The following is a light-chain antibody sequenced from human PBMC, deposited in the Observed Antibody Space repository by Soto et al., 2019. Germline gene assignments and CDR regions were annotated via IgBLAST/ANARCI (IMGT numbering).Light chain of an antibody. V-gene: IGKV3-20*01. CDR3: QQYGSFWT. J-gene: IGKJ1*01. Sequence: EILLTQSPGTLTLSPGERATLSCRASQSVSSSYLAWYQQKPGQAPRLLIYGASSRATGIPDRFSGSGSGTDFTLTISRLEPEDFAVYYCQQYGSFWTFGQGTKV. CDR2: GAS. CDR1: QSVSSSY.